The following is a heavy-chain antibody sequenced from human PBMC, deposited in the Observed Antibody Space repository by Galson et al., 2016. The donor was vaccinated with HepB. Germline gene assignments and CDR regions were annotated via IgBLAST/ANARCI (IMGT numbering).Heavy chain of an antibody. CDR3: ARRPTYAYFFDS. D-gene: IGHD2/OR15-2a*01. Sequence: LSLTCIVSGGSVSSSSHYWGWIRQPPGKGLEWIGNFYYTGSTYYNPSLKSRVTISVDTSRNLVSLNLTSLTAADTAVYFCARRPTYAYFFDSWGQGTLVAVSS. V-gene: IGHV4-39*01. CDR1: GGSVSSSSHY. J-gene: IGHJ4*02. CDR2: FYYTGST.